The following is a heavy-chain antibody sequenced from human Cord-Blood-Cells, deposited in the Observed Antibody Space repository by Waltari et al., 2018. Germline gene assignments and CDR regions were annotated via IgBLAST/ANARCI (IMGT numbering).Heavy chain of an antibody. J-gene: IGHJ3*02. D-gene: IGHD3-3*01. V-gene: IGHV3-21*01. CDR1: RLTFGSSS. Sequence: VQLVEAGGALVKPGGSLRLSCAPSRLTFGSSSCARPRQAPGKGLEWVSSISSSSSYIYYADSVKGRFTISRDNAKNSLYLQMNSLRAEDTAVYYCARDFAVTAFDIWGQGTMVTVSS. CDR3: ARDFAVTAFDI. CDR2: ISSSSSYI.